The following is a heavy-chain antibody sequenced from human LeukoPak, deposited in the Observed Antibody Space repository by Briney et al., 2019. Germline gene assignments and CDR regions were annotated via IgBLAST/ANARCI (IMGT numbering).Heavy chain of an antibody. CDR1: GFTFSSYS. D-gene: IGHD5-12*01. CDR3: AREYDSGYDSSTGYDY. J-gene: IGHJ4*02. Sequence: GGSLRLSCAASGFTFSSYSMNWVRQAPGKGLEWVSSISSSSSYIYYADSVKGRFTISRDNAKNSLYLQMNSLRAEDTAVYYCAREYDSGYDSSTGYDYWGQGTLVTVSS. V-gene: IGHV3-21*01. CDR2: ISSSSSYI.